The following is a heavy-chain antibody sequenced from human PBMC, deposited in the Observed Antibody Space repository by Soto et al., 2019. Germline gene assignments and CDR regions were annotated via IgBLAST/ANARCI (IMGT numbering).Heavy chain of an antibody. CDR1: GGSFSDFY. J-gene: IGHJ4*02. CDR2: INHIGYT. Sequence: QVQLQQWGAGLLKPSETLSLTCAVSGGSFSDFYWTWIRQLPGKGLEWIGEINHIGYTNYNPSLESRGAISVDTSKNQFSLNLRSGTAADTAVYYCGPRGAVAPRGYWGQGTLVTVSS. CDR3: GPRGAVAPRGY. V-gene: IGHV4-34*02. D-gene: IGHD2-15*01.